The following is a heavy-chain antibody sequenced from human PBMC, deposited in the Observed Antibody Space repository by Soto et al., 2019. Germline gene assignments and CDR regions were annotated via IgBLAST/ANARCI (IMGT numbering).Heavy chain of an antibody. CDR2: INHSGST. V-gene: IGHV4-34*01. Sequence: SETLSLTCAVYGGSFSGYYWSWIRQPPGKGLEWIGEINHSGSTNYNPSLKSRVTISVDTSKNQFSPKLSSVTAADTAVYYCARMKYSSSWYFDYWGQGTLVTVSS. CDR3: ARMKYSSSWYFDY. CDR1: GGSFSGYY. J-gene: IGHJ4*02. D-gene: IGHD6-13*01.